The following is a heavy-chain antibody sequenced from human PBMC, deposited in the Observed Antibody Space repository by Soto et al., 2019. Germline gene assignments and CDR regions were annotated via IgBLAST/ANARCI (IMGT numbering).Heavy chain of an antibody. J-gene: IGHJ4*02. CDR2: ISAGGDLS. CDR3: SKWDGYGDY. D-gene: IGHD5-12*01. Sequence: EVQLLESGGDLIHPGGSLRLSCAASGFVFGRNSMTWVRQTPGKGLEWVAGISAGGDLSWHADFVKGRFTISRDNSKNMVYLQMNNLRVDATAVYFCSKWDGYGDYWGRGALVTVSA. CDR1: GFVFGRNS. V-gene: IGHV3-23*01.